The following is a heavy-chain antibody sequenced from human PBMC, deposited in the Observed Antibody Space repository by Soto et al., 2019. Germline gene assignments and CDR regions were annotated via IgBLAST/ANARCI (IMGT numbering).Heavy chain of an antibody. V-gene: IGHV3-21*01. CDR1: GFTFNTYN. J-gene: IGHJ1*01. D-gene: IGHD3-10*01. Sequence: PGGSLRLSCAASGFTFNTYNMNWVRQTPGKGLEWVSSISSTNSYIYYSDSVRGRFTISTDNAKNSLTLQMNSLRVEDTGIYYCASGRIYTQRYFHHWGQGTLVTVSS. CDR3: ASGRIYTQRYFHH. CDR2: ISSTNSYI.